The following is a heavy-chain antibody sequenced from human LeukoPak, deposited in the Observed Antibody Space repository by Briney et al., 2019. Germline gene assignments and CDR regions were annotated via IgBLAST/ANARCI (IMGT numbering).Heavy chain of an antibody. J-gene: IGHJ2*01. CDR1: GGSISSYY. CDR3: AREREGYFDL. V-gene: IGHV4-59*12. Sequence: SETLSLTCTVSGGSISSYYWSWIRQPPGKGLEWIGYIYYSGSTNYNPSLKSRVTISVDTSKNQFSLKLSSVTAADTAVYYCAREREGYFDLWGRGNLVTVSS. CDR2: IYYSGST.